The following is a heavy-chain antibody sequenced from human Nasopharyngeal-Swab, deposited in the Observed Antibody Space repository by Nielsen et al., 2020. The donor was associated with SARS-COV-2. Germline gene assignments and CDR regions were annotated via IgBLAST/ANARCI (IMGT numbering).Heavy chain of an antibody. Sequence: SETLSLTCAVYGGSFSGYYWSWIRQPPGKGLEWIGEINHSGSTNYNPSLKSRVTISVDTSKNQFSLKLSSVTAADTAVYYCARDPRGRASGYDLYYFDYWGQGTLVTVSS. D-gene: IGHD5-12*01. CDR3: ARDPRGRASGYDLYYFDY. V-gene: IGHV4-34*01. J-gene: IGHJ4*02. CDR2: INHSGST. CDR1: GGSFSGYY.